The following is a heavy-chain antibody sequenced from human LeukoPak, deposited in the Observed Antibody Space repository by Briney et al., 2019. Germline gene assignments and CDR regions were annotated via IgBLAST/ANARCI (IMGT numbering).Heavy chain of an antibody. CDR2: IYYSGST. CDR1: GGSISSYY. Sequence: SETLSLTCTVSGGSISSYYWSWIRQPPGKGLEWIGYIYYSGSTNYNPSLKSRVTISVDTSKNQFSLKLSSVTAADTAVYYCARVSLVGSGRFFDYWGQGTLVTVSS. J-gene: IGHJ4*02. V-gene: IGHV4-59*12. CDR3: ARVSLVGSGRFFDY. D-gene: IGHD3-10*01.